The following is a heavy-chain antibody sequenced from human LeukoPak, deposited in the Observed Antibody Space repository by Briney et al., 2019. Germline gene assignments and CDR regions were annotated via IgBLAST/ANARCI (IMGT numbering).Heavy chain of an antibody. CDR3: TTELYCGGDCYPGA. V-gene: IGHV3-15*01. CDR1: GLTFSTYW. Sequence: PGGSLRLSCAVSGLTFSTYWMTWVRQAPGKGLEWVGRIQSKTDSGTADYAAPVKGRFTISRDDSKNTLYLQMNSLKTDDTAVYYCTTELYCGGDCYPGAWGQGTLVTVSS. CDR2: IQSKTDSGTA. J-gene: IGHJ5*02. D-gene: IGHD2-21*02.